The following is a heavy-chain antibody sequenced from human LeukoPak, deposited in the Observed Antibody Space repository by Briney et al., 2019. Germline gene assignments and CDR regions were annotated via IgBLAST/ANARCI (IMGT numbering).Heavy chain of an antibody. CDR2: IKSKPDGGTT. V-gene: IGHV3-15*01. CDR1: GFTFSNAW. Sequence: PGGSLRLSCAGSGFTFSNAWMNWVRQAPGKGLEWLGRIKSKPDGGTTDYAAPVKGRFTISRDDSKNTVCLQMNSLKTEDTAVYYCTTGGYYFDYWGRGTLVTVSS. D-gene: IGHD3-10*01. J-gene: IGHJ4*02. CDR3: TTGGYYFDY.